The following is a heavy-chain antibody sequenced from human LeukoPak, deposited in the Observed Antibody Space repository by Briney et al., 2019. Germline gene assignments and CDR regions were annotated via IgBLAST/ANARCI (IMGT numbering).Heavy chain of an antibody. Sequence: PSETLSPTCAVYGGSFSGYYWSWIRQPPGKGLEWIGEINHSGSTNYNPSLKSRVTISVDTSKNQFSLKLSSVTAADTAVYYCARGPYSYDSSGAFDIWGQGTMVTVSS. CDR2: INHSGST. J-gene: IGHJ3*02. V-gene: IGHV4-34*01. CDR3: ARGPYSYDSSGAFDI. D-gene: IGHD3-22*01. CDR1: GGSFSGYY.